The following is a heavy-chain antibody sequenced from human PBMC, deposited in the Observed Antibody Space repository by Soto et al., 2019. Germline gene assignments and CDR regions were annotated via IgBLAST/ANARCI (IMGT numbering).Heavy chain of an antibody. D-gene: IGHD3-3*01. J-gene: IGHJ4*02. CDR2: IHYSGNT. CDR3: ARGHYDFWSGYFATIDY. CDR1: GLSISNYY. Sequence: PSETLSLTCTFSGLSISNYYWSWIRQPPGKGLEWIGYIHYSGNTKYNPSLKSRVTISADTSKNQFSLKLSSVTAADTAVYYCARGHYDFWSGYFATIDYWGQGTLVTVSS. V-gene: IGHV4-59*08.